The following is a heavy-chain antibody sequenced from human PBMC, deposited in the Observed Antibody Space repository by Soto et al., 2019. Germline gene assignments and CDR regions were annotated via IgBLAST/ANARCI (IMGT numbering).Heavy chain of an antibody. CDR2: INAGNGNT. D-gene: IGHD2-2*01. J-gene: IGHJ4*02. Sequence: QVRLVQSGAEVKKPGASVKVSCKASGYTFTSYAMHWVRQAPGQRLEWMGWINAGNGNTKYSQKFQGRVTITRDTSASTAYMELSSLRSEDTAVYYCARDCASSTSCYPFDYWGQGTLVTVSS. CDR3: ARDCASSTSCYPFDY. V-gene: IGHV1-3*01. CDR1: GYTFTSYA.